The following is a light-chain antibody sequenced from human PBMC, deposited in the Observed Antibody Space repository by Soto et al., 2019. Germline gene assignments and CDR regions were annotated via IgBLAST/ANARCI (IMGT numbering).Light chain of an antibody. CDR3: QQYGSSPWT. J-gene: IGKJ1*01. Sequence: EIVLTQSPGTLSLSPGERATLSCRASQSVSSIYLAWFQPKPGQAPRFLIYGASNRATGIPDRFSGSRSRTDFTLPIRRLEPEDFAVYYCQQYGSSPWTFAQGTQVEIK. CDR2: GAS. V-gene: IGKV3-20*01. CDR1: QSVSSIY.